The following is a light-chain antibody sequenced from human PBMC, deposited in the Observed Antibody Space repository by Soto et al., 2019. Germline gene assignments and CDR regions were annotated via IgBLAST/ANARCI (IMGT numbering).Light chain of an antibody. Sequence: EIVMTQSPPTLSVSPGERATLSCRASQSVSSNLAWYQQKPGQAPTLLIYGASTRATGIPARFSGSRSGTEFTLTISSLQSEDFAAYYCQQYNNWPHTVGQGTKMEIK. J-gene: IGKJ2*01. V-gene: IGKV3-15*01. CDR2: GAS. CDR1: QSVSSN. CDR3: QQYNNWPHT.